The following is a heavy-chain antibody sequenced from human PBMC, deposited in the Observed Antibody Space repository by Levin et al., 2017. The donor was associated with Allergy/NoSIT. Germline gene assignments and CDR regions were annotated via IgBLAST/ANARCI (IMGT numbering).Heavy chain of an antibody. D-gene: IGHD2-15*01. J-gene: IGHJ4*02. CDR3: ARQWQDIVVVVAATFDY. CDR2: IYYSGST. Sequence: PGGSLRLSCTVSGGSISSSSYYWGWIRQPPGKGLEWIGSIYYSGSTYYNPSLKSRVTISVDTSKNQFSLKLSSVTAADTAVYYCARQWQDIVVVVAATFDYWGQGTLVTVSS. CDR1: GGSISSSSYY. V-gene: IGHV4-39*01.